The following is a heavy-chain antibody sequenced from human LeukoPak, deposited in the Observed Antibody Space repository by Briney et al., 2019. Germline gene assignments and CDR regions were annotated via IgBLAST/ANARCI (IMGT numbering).Heavy chain of an antibody. D-gene: IGHD3-22*01. V-gene: IGHV1-46*01. CDR2: INPSGGST. CDR3: ARDYYDSSGYYFGAAFDY. J-gene: IGHJ4*02. Sequence: ASVKVSCXASGYTFTSYYMHWVRLAPGQGLEWMGIINPSGGSTSYAQKFQGRVTMTRDTSTSTLYMELSSLRSEDTAVYYCARDYYDSSGYYFGAAFDYWGQGTLVTVSS. CDR1: GYTFTSYY.